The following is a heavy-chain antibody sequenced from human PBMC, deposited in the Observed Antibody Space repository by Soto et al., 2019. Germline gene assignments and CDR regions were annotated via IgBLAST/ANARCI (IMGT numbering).Heavy chain of an antibody. D-gene: IGHD4-4*01. J-gene: IGHJ4*02. CDR3: AAWSYSHWFDY. V-gene: IGHV3-7*05. CDR2: IKYDGSET. Sequence: PGGSLRLSCVTSGFTFSTYWMGWVRQTPGKRLEWVANIKYDGSETPYMDSVKGRFSISRDNAKNSLYLQMNSLRVEDTAVYYCAAWSYSHWFDYWGQGTLVTVSS. CDR1: GFTFSTYW.